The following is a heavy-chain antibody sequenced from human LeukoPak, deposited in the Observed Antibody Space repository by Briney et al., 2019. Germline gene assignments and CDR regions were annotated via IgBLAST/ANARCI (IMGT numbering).Heavy chain of an antibody. J-gene: IGHJ4*02. CDR3: ARLWMDIGADY. CDR2: IYYSGST. V-gene: IGHV4-39*01. D-gene: IGHD2-2*03. CDR1: GGSISSSSYY. Sequence: KPSETLSLTCTVSGGSISSSSYYWGWIRQPPGKGLEWVGSIYYSGSTYYNPSLKSRVTISVDTSKNQFSLKLSSVTAADTAVYYCARLWMDIGADYWGQGALVTVSS.